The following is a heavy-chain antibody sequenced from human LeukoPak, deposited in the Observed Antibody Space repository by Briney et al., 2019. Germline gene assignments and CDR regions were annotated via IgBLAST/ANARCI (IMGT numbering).Heavy chain of an antibody. J-gene: IGHJ4*02. CDR2: MNPNSGNT. Sequence: ASVKVSCKASGYTFTSYDINWVRQATGQGLEWMGWMNPNSGNTGYAQKFQGRVTMTRDTSISTAYMELSRLRSDDTAVYYCARAQSFGVVIIWGQGTLVTVSS. CDR1: GYTFTSYD. V-gene: IGHV1-8*01. D-gene: IGHD3-3*01. CDR3: ARAQSFGVVII.